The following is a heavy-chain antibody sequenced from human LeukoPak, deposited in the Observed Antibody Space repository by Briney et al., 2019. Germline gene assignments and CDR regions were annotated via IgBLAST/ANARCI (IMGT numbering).Heavy chain of an antibody. V-gene: IGHV1-8*03. D-gene: IGHD1-26*01. J-gene: IGHJ4*02. CDR2: MNPNTGNA. CDR3: ARVGYSNSYDY. CDR1: GYTFTNFD. Sequence: ASMKVSCKASGYTFTNFDINWVRQATGQGLEWMGWMNPNTGNAGYAQKFQDRVTITWDASISTAYVDLSSLRSEDTAVYYCARVGYSNSYDYWGQGTLVTVSS.